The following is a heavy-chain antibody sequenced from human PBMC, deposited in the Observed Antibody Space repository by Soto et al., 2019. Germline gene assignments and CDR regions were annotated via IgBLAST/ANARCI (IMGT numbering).Heavy chain of an antibody. CDR1: GYTFTSYD. V-gene: IGHV1-8*01. Sequence: GASVKVSCKASGYTFTSYDINWVRQATGQGREWMGWMNPNSGDTGYAQKFQGRVPMTRNTSISTAYMELSSLRSEDTAVYYCAREVTGTYSSYYYGMDVWGQGTTVTVSS. CDR2: MNPNSGDT. CDR3: AREVTGTYSSYYYGMDV. J-gene: IGHJ6*02. D-gene: IGHD2-15*01.